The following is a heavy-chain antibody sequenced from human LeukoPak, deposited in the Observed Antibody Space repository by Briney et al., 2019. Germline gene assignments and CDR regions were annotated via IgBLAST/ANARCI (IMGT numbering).Heavy chain of an antibody. CDR3: AGTPLGISSTSWKNRYFDL. D-gene: IGHD2-2*01. J-gene: IGHJ2*01. V-gene: IGHV3-48*04. CDR1: GFTFSSYS. CDR2: ISSSSSTI. Sequence: GGSLRLSCAASGFTFSSYSMNWVRQAPGKGLEWVSYISSSSSTIYYADSVKGRFTISRDNAKNTLYLQMNSLRAEDTAVYYCAGTPLGISSTSWKNRYFDLWGRGTLVTVSS.